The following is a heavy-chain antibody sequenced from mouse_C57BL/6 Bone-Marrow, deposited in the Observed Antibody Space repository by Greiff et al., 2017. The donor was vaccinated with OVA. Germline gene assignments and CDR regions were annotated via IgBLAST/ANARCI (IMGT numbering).Heavy chain of an antibody. D-gene: IGHD2-3*01. J-gene: IGHJ3*01. CDR3: TTYDGYSGFAY. V-gene: IGHV14-4*01. CDR2: IDPENGDT. Sequence: EVMLVESGAELVRPGASVKLSCTASGFNIKDDYMHWVKQRPEQGLEWIGWIDPENGDTEYASKFQGKATITADTSSNTAYLQLSSLTSEDTAVYYCTTYDGYSGFAYWGQGTLVTVSA. CDR1: GFNIKDDY.